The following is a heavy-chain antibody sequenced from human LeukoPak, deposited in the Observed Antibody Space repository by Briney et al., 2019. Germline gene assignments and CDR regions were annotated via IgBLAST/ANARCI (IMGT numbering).Heavy chain of an antibody. V-gene: IGHV4-34*01. Sequence: SETLSLTCAVYGGSFSGYYWSWIRQPPGKGLEWIGEINHSGSTNYNPSLKSRVTISVDTSKNQFSLKLSSVTAADTAVYYCARGWSYYDYWGRGTLVTVSS. D-gene: IGHD3-3*01. CDR2: INHSGST. CDR3: ARGWSYYDY. CDR1: GGSFSGYY. J-gene: IGHJ4*02.